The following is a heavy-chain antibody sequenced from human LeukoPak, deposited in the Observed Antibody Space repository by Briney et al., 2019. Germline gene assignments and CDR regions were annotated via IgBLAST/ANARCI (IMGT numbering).Heavy chain of an antibody. J-gene: IGHJ5*02. CDR3: AKDGPRITMVRGVNWFDP. V-gene: IGHV3-30*18. D-gene: IGHD3-10*01. CDR2: IPYDGSNK. Sequence: GGSLTLACAASGFTFSSYGMHWVRQAPGKGLEWVAVIPYDGSNKYYADSVKGRFTISRDNSKNTLYLQMNSLRAEDTAVYYCAKDGPRITMVRGVNWFDPWGQGTLVTVSS. CDR1: GFTFSSYG.